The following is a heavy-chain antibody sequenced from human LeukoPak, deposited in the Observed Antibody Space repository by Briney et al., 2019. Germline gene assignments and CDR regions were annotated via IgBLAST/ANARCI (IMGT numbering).Heavy chain of an antibody. CDR3: AKDGLLGDDAFDI. Sequence: GGSLRLSCAASGFTFSSYGMHWVRQAPGKGLEWVAFIRYDGSNKYYADSVKGRFTISRDNTKNTLYLQMNSLRAEDTAVYYCAKDGLLGDDAFDIWGQGTMVTVSS. J-gene: IGHJ3*02. CDR2: IRYDGSNK. CDR1: GFTFSSYG. V-gene: IGHV3-30*02. D-gene: IGHD2-15*01.